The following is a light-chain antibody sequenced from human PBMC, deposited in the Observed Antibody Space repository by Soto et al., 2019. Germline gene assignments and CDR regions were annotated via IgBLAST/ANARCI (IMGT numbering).Light chain of an antibody. Sequence: DIQMTQSPSSLSASVGDRVTITCRASQSISSYLNWYQQKPGKAPKLLIYAASSLQSGVPSRFSGSGSGTDFTLTISSLQPEDFATYYCQQRYSTPPFTFGPGTEVDIK. CDR1: QSISSY. CDR2: AAS. CDR3: QQRYSTPPFT. V-gene: IGKV1-39*01. J-gene: IGKJ3*01.